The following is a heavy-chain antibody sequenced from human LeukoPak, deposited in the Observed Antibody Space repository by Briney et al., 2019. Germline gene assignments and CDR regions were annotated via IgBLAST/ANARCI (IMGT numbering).Heavy chain of an antibody. V-gene: IGHV4-59*10. CDR2: IYTSGST. CDR3: ASARIAAAGTGVDY. D-gene: IGHD6-13*01. Sequence: SETLSLTCAVYGGSFSGYYWSWIRQPAGKGLEWIGRIYTSGSTNCNPSLKSRVTISVDTSKNQFSLKLSSVTAADTAVYYCASARIAAAGTGVDYWGQGTLVTVSS. CDR1: GGSFSGYY. J-gene: IGHJ4*02.